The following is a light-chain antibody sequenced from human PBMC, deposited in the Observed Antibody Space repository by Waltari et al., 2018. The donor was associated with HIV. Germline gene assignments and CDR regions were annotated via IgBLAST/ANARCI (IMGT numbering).Light chain of an antibody. CDR2: EDS. J-gene: IGLJ2*01. V-gene: IGLV3-1*01. CDR3: QAWDRSTVI. Sequence: YELTQPPSVSVPPGQTAPLTCSGHPLGQKYAHWYQQKSGQSPVLPIYEDSKRRSGIPARFSGSISGDTATLTISGTQAEDEADYHCQAWDRSTVIFAGGTKLTVL. CDR1: PLGQKY.